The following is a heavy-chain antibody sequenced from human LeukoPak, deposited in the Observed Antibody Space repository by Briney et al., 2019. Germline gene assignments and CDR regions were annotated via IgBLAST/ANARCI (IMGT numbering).Heavy chain of an antibody. CDR3: ARSVGSSRPKIDY. Sequence: EGSLRLSCAASGFTFSSYSMNWVRQAPGKGLEWVSSISSSSSYIYYADSVKGRFTISRDNAKNSLYLQMNSLRAEDTAVYYCARSVGSSRPKIDYWGQGTLVTVSS. CDR1: GFTFSSYS. CDR2: ISSSSSYI. V-gene: IGHV3-21*01. J-gene: IGHJ4*02. D-gene: IGHD6-13*01.